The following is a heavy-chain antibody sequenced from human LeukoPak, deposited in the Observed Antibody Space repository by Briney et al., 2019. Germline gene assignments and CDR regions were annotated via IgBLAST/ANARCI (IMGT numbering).Heavy chain of an antibody. CDR1: GGTFSSYA. Sequence: ASVKVSCKASGGTFSSYAISWVRQAPGQGLEWMGGIIPIFGTANYARKFQGRVTITADESTSTAYMELSSLRSEDTAVYYCARAYRGYYDSSGYYFGYWGQGTLVTVSS. J-gene: IGHJ4*02. D-gene: IGHD3-22*01. CDR3: ARAYRGYYDSSGYYFGY. CDR2: IIPIFGTA. V-gene: IGHV1-69*13.